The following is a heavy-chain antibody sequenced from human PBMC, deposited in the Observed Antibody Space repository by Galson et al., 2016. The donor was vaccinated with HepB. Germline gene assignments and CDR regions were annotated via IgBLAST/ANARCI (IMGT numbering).Heavy chain of an antibody. D-gene: IGHD2-2*01. V-gene: IGHV3-30*04. CDR1: GFTFSTYS. CDR3: ARDERYCSSTTCNASANYYFAS. CDR2: ISFDGRIK. J-gene: IGHJ4*02. Sequence: SLRLSCAASGFTFSTYSMHWVRQAPGKGLEWVTVISFDGRIKFYTDSVKGRFTISRDNSMNTLYLQMNSLRGEDTAVYYCARDERYCSSTTCNASANYYFASWGQGTPVTVSS.